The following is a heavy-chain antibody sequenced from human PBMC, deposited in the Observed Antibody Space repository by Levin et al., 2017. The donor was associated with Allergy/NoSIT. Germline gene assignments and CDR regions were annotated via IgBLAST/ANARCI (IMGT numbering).Heavy chain of an antibody. CDR2: IISGGGTT. Sequence: GESLKISCAASGFTFSAYNMNWVRQAPGKGLEWVSYIISGGGTTYYADSVAGRFTISRDNAKNSLYLQMNSLRAEDTAVYYCARAYSYFDYWGQGTLVTVSS. J-gene: IGHJ4*02. V-gene: IGHV3-48*01. CDR3: ARAYSYFDY. CDR1: GFTFSAYN. D-gene: IGHD5-18*01.